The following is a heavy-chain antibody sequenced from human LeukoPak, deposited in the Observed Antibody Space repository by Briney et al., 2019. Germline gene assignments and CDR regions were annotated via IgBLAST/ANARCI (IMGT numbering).Heavy chain of an antibody. V-gene: IGHV4-4*07. J-gene: IGHJ6*03. CDR3: ARGQVVGATTFYYYYMDV. D-gene: IGHD1-26*01. CDR2: IYTSGST. CDR1: GGSISSYY. Sequence: SETLSLTCTVSGGSISSYYWSWIRQPAGKGLEWIGRIYTSGSTNYNPSLKSRVTMSVDTSKNQFSLKLCSVTAADTAVYYCARGQVVGATTFYYYYMDVWGKGTTVTVSS.